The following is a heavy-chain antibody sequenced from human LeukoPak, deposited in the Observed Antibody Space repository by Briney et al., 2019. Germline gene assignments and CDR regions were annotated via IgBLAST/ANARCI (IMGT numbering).Heavy chain of an antibody. Sequence: GGSLRLSCAASGFTFSTYSMNWVRQAPGKGLEWVSSISSGSSYISYADSVKGRFTISRDNARNSLFLQMSSLRAKDTAVYYCARDLNGDYCFDYWGQGTLVTVSS. CDR1: GFTFSTYS. CDR2: ISSGSSYI. J-gene: IGHJ4*02. CDR3: ARDLNGDYCFDY. V-gene: IGHV3-21*01. D-gene: IGHD4-17*01.